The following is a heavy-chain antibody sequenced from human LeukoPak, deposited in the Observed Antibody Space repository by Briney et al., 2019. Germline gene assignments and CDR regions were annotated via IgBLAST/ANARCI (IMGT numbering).Heavy chain of an antibody. CDR2: IYTSGST. V-gene: IGHV4-4*07. Sequence: SSETLSLTCTVSGGSISSYYWSWIRQPAGKGLEWIGRIYTSGSTNYNPSLKSRVTMSVDTSKNQFSLKLSSVTAADTAMYYCVKSGGYGLIDYWGQGTLVTVSS. D-gene: IGHD1-26*01. CDR1: GGSISSYY. J-gene: IGHJ4*02. CDR3: VKSGGYGLIDY.